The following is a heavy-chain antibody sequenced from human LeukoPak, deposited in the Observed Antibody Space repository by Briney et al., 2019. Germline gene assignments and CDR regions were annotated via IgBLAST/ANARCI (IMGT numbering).Heavy chain of an antibody. Sequence: SETLSLTCAVYGGSFSGYYWSWIRQPPGKGLEWIGEINHSGSTNYNPSLKSRVTISVDTSKNQFSLRLSSVTAADTAIYYCARAVSGRFDYWGQGTLVAVSS. CDR1: GGSFSGYY. CDR3: ARAVSGRFDY. CDR2: INHSGST. V-gene: IGHV4-34*01. J-gene: IGHJ4*02. D-gene: IGHD6-19*01.